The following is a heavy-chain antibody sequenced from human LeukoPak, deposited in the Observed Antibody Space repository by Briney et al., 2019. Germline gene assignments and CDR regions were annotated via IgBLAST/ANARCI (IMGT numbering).Heavy chain of an antibody. CDR3: ARDSGWYGYFDL. Sequence: KPSETLSLTCTLSGGSLSSYYWSWMRQPPGKGLEWIGYIYYSGCTNYNPSLKSRVTISVATSNNQFSLKLSSVTAADTAMYYCARDSGWYGYFDLWGRGTLVTVSS. CDR1: GGSLSSYY. D-gene: IGHD6-19*01. CDR2: IYYSGCT. J-gene: IGHJ2*01. V-gene: IGHV4-59*01.